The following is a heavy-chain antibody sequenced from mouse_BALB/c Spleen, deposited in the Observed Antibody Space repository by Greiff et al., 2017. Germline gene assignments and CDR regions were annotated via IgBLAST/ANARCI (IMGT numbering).Heavy chain of an antibody. V-gene: IGHV1-7*01. CDR1: GYTFTSYW. CDR3: AKGGGYSWFAY. J-gene: IGHJ3*01. CDR2: INPSTGYT. Sequence: QVQLKQSGAELAKPGASVKMSCKASGYTFTSYWMHWVKQRPGQGLEWIGYINPSTGYTEYNQKFKDKATLTADKSSSTAYMQLSSLTSEDSAVYYCAKGGGYSWFAYWGQGTLVTVSA. D-gene: IGHD2-14*01.